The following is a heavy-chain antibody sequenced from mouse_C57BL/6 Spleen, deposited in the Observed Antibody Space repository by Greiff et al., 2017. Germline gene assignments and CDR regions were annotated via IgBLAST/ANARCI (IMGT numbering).Heavy chain of an antibody. CDR3: ARPDYGYDWFAY. CDR2: ISSGGSYT. CDR1: GFTFSSYG. D-gene: IGHD2-2*01. J-gene: IGHJ3*01. V-gene: IGHV5-6*01. Sequence: EVQGVESGGDLVKPGGSLKLSCAASGFTFSSYGMSWVRQTPDKRLEWVATISSGGSYTYYPDSVKGRFTISRDNAKNTLYLQMSSLKSEDTAMYYCARPDYGYDWFAYWGQGTLVTVSA.